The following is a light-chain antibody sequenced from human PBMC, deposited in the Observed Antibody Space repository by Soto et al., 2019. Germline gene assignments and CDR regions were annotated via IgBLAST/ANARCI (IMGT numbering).Light chain of an antibody. V-gene: IGKV1-17*01. CDR2: AAS. CDR3: QQYNGYYTWT. Sequence: DIQMTQSPSSLAASLGDRFTITCEASKGIRNDLCWYQQKPGKAPKRLVYAASSLQSGVPSRFSGSGSGTEFTLTISSLQHDDFANYYCQQYNGYYTWTFGQGTKVDNK. CDR1: KGIRND. J-gene: IGKJ1*01.